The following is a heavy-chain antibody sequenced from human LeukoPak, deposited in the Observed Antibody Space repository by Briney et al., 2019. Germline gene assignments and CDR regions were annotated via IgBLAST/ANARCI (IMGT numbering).Heavy chain of an antibody. D-gene: IGHD4-17*01. CDR2: ISYGGRNK. CDR3: AKELTTVSFFDS. J-gene: IGHJ4*02. CDR1: GFIFSSYG. Sequence: GGSLRLSCAASGFIFSSYGIQWVRQAPGKGLEWVAVISYGGRNKFYADSVKGRFTISRDNSKNTVSLQMNSLRVEDTALYYCAKELTTVSFFDSWGQRTLVTVSS. V-gene: IGHV3-30*18.